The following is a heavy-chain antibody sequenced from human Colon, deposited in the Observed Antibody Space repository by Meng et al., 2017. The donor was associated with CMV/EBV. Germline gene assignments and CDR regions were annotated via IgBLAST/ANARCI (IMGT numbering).Heavy chain of an antibody. CDR3: ARDSNLSGLAY. V-gene: IGHV4-4*07. CDR1: GASITSYY. D-gene: IGHD3-10*01. J-gene: IGHJ4*02. Sequence: HVPLRESGPGLVKPSESLSLTCTVSGASITSYYWSWIRQPAGKGLEWIGRVYISGNTNYNPSLKSRVTMSIDTSKNQLSLNIRSVTAADTAVYYCARDSNLSGLAYWGQGTLVTVSS. CDR2: VYISGNT.